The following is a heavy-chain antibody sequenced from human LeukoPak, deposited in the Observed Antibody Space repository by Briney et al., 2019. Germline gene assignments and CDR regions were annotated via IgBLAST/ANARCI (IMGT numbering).Heavy chain of an antibody. D-gene: IGHD3-9*01. J-gene: IGHJ4*02. Sequence: PGGSLRLSCAASGFTVSSNYMSWVRQAPGKGLEWVSIIYSGGTTYYADSVKGRFTISRDNSKNTLYLQMNSLRAEDTAVYYCAKGPALLRYFDWFLDYWGQGTLVTVSS. CDR1: GFTVSSNY. CDR3: AKGPALLRYFDWFLDY. CDR2: IYSGGTT. V-gene: IGHV3-53*01.